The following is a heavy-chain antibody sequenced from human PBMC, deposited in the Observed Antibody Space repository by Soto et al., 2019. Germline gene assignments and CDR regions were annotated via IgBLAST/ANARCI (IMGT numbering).Heavy chain of an antibody. V-gene: IGHV4-34*01. Sequence: QVQLQQWGAGLLKPSETLSLTCAVYGGSFSGYYWSWIRQPPGKGLEWIGEINHSGSTNYNPSLKRRVTISVDTSKNQFSLKLSSVTAADTAVYYCAKKGYSGYVSYWYFDLWGRGTLVTVSS. J-gene: IGHJ2*01. CDR3: AKKGYSGYVSYWYFDL. CDR2: INHSGST. CDR1: GGSFSGYY. D-gene: IGHD5-12*01.